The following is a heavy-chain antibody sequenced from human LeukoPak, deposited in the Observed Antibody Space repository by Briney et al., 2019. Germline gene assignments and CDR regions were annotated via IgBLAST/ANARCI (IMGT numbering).Heavy chain of an antibody. V-gene: IGHV3-7*05. D-gene: IGHD4-17*01. Sequence: PGGSLRLSCAASGFTFSRNWMSWVRQAPGKGPEWVANIKQDGSQKYYVDSVKGRFTISRDNAKMSLYLQMNSLRAEDTAMYYCAREVYGDNYFDYWGQGTLVTVSS. J-gene: IGHJ4*02. CDR2: IKQDGSQK. CDR3: AREVYGDNYFDY. CDR1: GFTFSRNW.